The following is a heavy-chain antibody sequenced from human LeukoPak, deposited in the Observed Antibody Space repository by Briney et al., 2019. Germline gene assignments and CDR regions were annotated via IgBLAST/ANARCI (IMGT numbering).Heavy chain of an antibody. CDR1: GFTFSSYS. CDR2: ISSSSSYI. CDR3: AKAGRGSYDLDY. Sequence: GGSLRLSCAASGFTFSSYSMNWVRQAPGKGLEWVSSISSSSSYIYYADSVKGRFTISRDNAKNSLYLQMNSLRAEDTAVYYCAKAGRGSYDLDYWGQGTLVTVSS. V-gene: IGHV3-21*01. D-gene: IGHD1-26*01. J-gene: IGHJ4*02.